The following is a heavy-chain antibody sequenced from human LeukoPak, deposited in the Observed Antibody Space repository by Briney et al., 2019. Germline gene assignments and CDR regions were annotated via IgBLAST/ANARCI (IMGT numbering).Heavy chain of an antibody. D-gene: IGHD2-21*02. CDR2: INHSGST. Sequence: PSETLSLTCAVYGGSFSPYYGSWIRQPPGKGLEWIGEINHSGSTNYNPPLKSRVTISVDTSKNQFSLRLSSVTAADTAVYYCARGGFYCGGDCYVDYWGQGTLVTVSS. CDR1: GGSFSPYY. J-gene: IGHJ4*02. CDR3: ARGGFYCGGDCYVDY. V-gene: IGHV4-34*01.